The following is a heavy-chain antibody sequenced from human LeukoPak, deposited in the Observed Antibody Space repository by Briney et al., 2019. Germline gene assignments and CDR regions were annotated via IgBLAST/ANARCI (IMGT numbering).Heavy chain of an antibody. J-gene: IGHJ5*02. V-gene: IGHV4-59*01. CDR1: GGSISSYY. Sequence: PSETLSLTCTVSGGSISSYYWSWIRQPPGKGLGWIGYIYYSGSTNYNPSLKSRVTISVDTSKNQFSLKLSSVTAADTAVYYCARDRDYYDSSGYRWFDPWGQGTLVTVSS. CDR2: IYYSGST. CDR3: ARDRDYYDSSGYRWFDP. D-gene: IGHD3-22*01.